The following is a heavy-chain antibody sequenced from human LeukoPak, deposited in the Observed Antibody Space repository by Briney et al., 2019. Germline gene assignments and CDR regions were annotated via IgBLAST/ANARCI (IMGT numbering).Heavy chain of an antibody. V-gene: IGHV3-21*04. CDR2: ISSSSSYI. CDR3: AKVRSPYYYDSSGYYYDY. Sequence: GGSLRLSCAASGFTFSSYSMNWVRQAPGKGLEWVSSISSSSSYIYYADSVKGRFTISRDNSKNTLYLQMNSLRAEDTAVYYCAKVRSPYYYDSSGYYYDYWGQGTLVTVSS. D-gene: IGHD3-22*01. CDR1: GFTFSSYS. J-gene: IGHJ4*02.